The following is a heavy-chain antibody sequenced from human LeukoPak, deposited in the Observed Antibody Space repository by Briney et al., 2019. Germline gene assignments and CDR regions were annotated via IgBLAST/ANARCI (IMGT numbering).Heavy chain of an antibody. CDR2: ISAYNGNT. CDR1: GYTFTSYG. V-gene: IGHV1-18*01. J-gene: IGHJ4*01. Sequence: ASVKVSCKASGYTFTSYGISWVRQAPGQGLEWMGWISAYNGNTNYAQKLQGRVTMTTDTSTSTAYMELRSLRSDDTAVYYCARGRRYYDSSGSPDYWGQEPWSPSPQ. D-gene: IGHD3-22*01. CDR3: ARGRRYYDSSGSPDY.